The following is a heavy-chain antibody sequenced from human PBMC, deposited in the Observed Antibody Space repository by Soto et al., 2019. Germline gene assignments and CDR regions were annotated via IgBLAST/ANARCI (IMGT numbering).Heavy chain of an antibody. V-gene: IGHV4-34*01. CDR3: ARGQDGQYCSSTSCYIDY. J-gene: IGHJ4*02. CDR1: GGSFSAYY. Sequence: SETLSLTCAVYGGSFSAYYWSWIRQPPGKGLEWIGEINHSGITNYNPSLKSRVTISVDTSKNQFSLKLSSVTAADTAVYYCARGQDGQYCSSTSCYIDYWGQGTLVTVS. CDR2: INHSGIT. D-gene: IGHD2-2*01.